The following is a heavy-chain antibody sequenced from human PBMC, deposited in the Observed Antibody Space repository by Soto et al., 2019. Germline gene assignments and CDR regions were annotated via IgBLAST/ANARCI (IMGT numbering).Heavy chain of an antibody. V-gene: IGHV4-59*01. J-gene: IGHJ5*02. D-gene: IGHD2-8*01. CDR3: ARGMLGGWFDP. CDR1: GGSISSYY. Sequence: SETLSLTCTVSGGSISSYYWSWIRQPPGKGLEWIGYIYYSGSTNYNPSLKSRVTISVDTSKNQFSLKLSSVTAADTAVYYCARGMLGGWFDPWGQGILVTVSS. CDR2: IYYSGST.